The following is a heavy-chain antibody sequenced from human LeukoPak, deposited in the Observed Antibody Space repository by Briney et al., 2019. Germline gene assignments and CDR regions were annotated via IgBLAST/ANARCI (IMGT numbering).Heavy chain of an antibody. V-gene: IGHV3-23*01. Sequence: GGSLRLSCAASGFTFSSYAMSWVRQAPGKGLEWVSAISGSGGSTYYADSVKGRFTISRDNSKNTLYLQMNSLRAEDTAVYYCAKAPFTYYYGSGSPTEFDYWGQGTLVTVSS. CDR2: ISGSGGST. J-gene: IGHJ4*02. D-gene: IGHD3-10*01. CDR1: GFTFSSYA. CDR3: AKAPFTYYYGSGSPTEFDY.